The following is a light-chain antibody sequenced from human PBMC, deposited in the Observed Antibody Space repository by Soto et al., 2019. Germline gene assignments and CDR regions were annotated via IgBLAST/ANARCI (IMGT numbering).Light chain of an antibody. CDR3: AAWDDSLKGWV. CDR2: ANN. Sequence: QSVLTQPPSASGTLGQRVTISCSGSSSNIGSETVNWYQQVPGTAPKLLIYANNQRPSGVPDRFSVSKSGTSASLAIGGLQSEDEADYYCAAWDDSLKGWVFGGGTKLTVL. J-gene: IGLJ3*02. CDR1: SSNIGSET. V-gene: IGLV1-44*01.